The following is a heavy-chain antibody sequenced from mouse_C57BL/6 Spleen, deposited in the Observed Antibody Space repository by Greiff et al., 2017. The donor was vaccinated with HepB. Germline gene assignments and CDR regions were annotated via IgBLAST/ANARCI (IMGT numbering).Heavy chain of an antibody. D-gene: IGHD1-1*01. CDR2: IYPRSGNT. CDR3: ARSRIYYYGSSLSY. Sequence: VQLQQSGAELARPGASVKLSCKASGYTFTSYGISWVKQRTGQGLEWIGEIYPRSGNTYYNEKFKGKATLTADKSSSTAYMELRSLTSEDSAVYFCARSRIYYYGSSLSYWGQGTLVTVSA. CDR1: GYTFTSYG. J-gene: IGHJ3*01. V-gene: IGHV1-81*01.